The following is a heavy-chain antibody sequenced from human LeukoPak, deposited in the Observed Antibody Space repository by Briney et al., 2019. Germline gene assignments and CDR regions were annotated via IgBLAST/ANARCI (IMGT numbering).Heavy chain of an antibody. Sequence: PGGSLRLSCAASGFTFSGSAMHWVRQASGKGLEWVGRIGSKANNYATIYAASVKGRVTFSRDDSTSTPYLQMNSLKTEDTAIYYCTPEPYCYAVNWGQGTLVTVAS. CDR1: GFTFSGSA. J-gene: IGHJ4*02. V-gene: IGHV3-73*01. D-gene: IGHD2-2*01. CDR2: IGSKANNYAT. CDR3: TPEPYCYAVN.